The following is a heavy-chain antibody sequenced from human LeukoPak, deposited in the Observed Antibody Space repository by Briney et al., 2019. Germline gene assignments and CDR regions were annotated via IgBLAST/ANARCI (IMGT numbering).Heavy chain of an antibody. CDR3: ARSYGARYYYYYGMDV. CDR2: INHSGST. Sequence: SETLSLTCTVSGGSINSYYWSWIRQPPGKGLEWIGEINHSGSTNYNPSLKSRVTISVDTSKNQFSLKLSSVTAADTAVYYCARSYGARYYYYYGMDVWGQGTTVTVSS. D-gene: IGHD4-17*01. J-gene: IGHJ6*02. V-gene: IGHV4-34*01. CDR1: GGSINSYY.